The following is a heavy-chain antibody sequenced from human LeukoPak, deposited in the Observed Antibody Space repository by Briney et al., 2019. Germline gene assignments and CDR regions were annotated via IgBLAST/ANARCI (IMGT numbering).Heavy chain of an antibody. CDR1: GLPIADFA. Sequence: QPGGSLRLSCVASGLPIADFAMHWVRQAPGKGLEWVSLISGDGVSTFYADSVKGRFSISRDNSKNSLSPEMNSLRTEDTAMYYCARESGKFDYWGQGTLVAVSS. J-gene: IGHJ4*02. CDR3: ARESGKFDY. CDR2: ISGDGVST. V-gene: IGHV3-43*02.